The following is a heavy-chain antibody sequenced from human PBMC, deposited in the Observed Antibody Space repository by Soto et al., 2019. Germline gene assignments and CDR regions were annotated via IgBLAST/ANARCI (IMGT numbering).Heavy chain of an antibody. Sequence: GGSLRLACAASGFTFSSYAISWVRQAPGKGLEWVSAISGSGGSTYYADSVKGRFTISRDNSKNTLYLQMNSLRAEDTAVYYCAKVGDSYGYKYYFDYWGQGTLVTVYS. CDR3: AKVGDSYGYKYYFDY. CDR1: GFTFSSYA. V-gene: IGHV3-23*01. D-gene: IGHD5-18*01. CDR2: ISGSGGST. J-gene: IGHJ4*02.